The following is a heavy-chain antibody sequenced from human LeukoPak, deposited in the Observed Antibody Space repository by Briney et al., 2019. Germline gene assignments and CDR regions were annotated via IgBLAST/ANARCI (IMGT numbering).Heavy chain of an antibody. D-gene: IGHD2-2*01. CDR3: AKDRVVPAANYFDY. CDR2: IRYDGSNK. CDR1: GFTFSSYG. Sequence: GGSLRLSCAASGFTFSSYGMHWVRQAPGKGLEWVAFIRYDGSNKYYADSVKGRLTISRDNSKNTLYLQMNSLRAEDTAVYYCAKDRVVPAANYFDYWGQGTLVTVSS. J-gene: IGHJ4*02. V-gene: IGHV3-30*02.